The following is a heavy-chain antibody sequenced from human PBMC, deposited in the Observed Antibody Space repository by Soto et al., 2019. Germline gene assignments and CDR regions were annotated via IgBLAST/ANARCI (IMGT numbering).Heavy chain of an antibody. J-gene: IGHJ4*02. D-gene: IGHD5-18*01. CDR3: ARDGDGYSQPDY. CDR2: ISYDGSNK. CDR1: GFTFSSYA. V-gene: IGHV3-30-3*01. Sequence: PGGSLRLSCAASGFTFSSYAMHWVRQAPGKGLEWVAVISYDGSNKYYADSVKGRFTISRDNSKNTLYLQMNSLRAEDTAVYYCARDGDGYSQPDYWGQGTLVTVSS.